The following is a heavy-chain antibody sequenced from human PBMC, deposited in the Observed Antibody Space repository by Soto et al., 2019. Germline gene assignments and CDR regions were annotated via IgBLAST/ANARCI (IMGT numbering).Heavy chain of an antibody. CDR3: ARERNRVVIPRRPFDP. D-gene: IGHD3-3*01. J-gene: IGHJ5*02. CDR1: GWSFSGYY. CDR2: INHSGST. Sequence: PYTLSLTCAVHGWSFSGYYWSWIRQPPGKGLEWIGEINHSGSTSYNPSLKSRVTISVDTSKQQFSLKLSSVTAADTAVYYCARERNRVVIPRRPFDPWGQGTLVTVSS. V-gene: IGHV4-34*01.